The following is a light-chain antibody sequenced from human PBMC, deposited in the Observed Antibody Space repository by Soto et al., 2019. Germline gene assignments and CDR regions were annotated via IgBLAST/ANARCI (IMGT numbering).Light chain of an antibody. CDR2: KAS. CDR1: QRISSW. J-gene: IGKJ1*01. Sequence: DIQMTQSPSTLSASVGDRVTITCRASQRISSWLAWYQQRPGKVPRLLIYKASTLESGVPSRFSGSGSGTEFTLTIRRLQPDDFATYYCQLYNSPPWTFGQGTKVEIK. V-gene: IGKV1-5*03. CDR3: QLYNSPPWT.